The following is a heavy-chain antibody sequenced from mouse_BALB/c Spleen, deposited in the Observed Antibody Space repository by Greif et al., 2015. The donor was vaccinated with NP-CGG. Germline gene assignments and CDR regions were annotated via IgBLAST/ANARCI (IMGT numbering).Heavy chain of an antibody. J-gene: IGHJ4*01. CDR2: IDPENGNT. CDR3: ARKYGNYVAMDY. D-gene: IGHD2-10*02. V-gene: IGHV14-1*02. Sequence: VQLQQSGAELVRPGALVKLSCKASGFNIKDYYMHWVKQRPEQGLEWIGWIDPENGNTIYDPKFQGKASITADTSSNTAYLQLSSLTSEDTAVYYCARKYGNYVAMDYWGQGTSVTVSS. CDR1: GFNIKDYY.